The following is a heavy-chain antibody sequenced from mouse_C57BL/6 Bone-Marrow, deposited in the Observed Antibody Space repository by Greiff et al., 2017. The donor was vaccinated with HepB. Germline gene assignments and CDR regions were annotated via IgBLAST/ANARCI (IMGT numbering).Heavy chain of an antibody. CDR1: GFTFSSYA. Sequence: EVKFEESGEGLVKPGGSLKLSCAASGFTFSSYAMSWVRQTPEKRLEWVAYISSGGDYIYYADTVKGRFTISRDNARNTLYLQMSSLKSEDTAMYYCTRDGNYVFDYWGQGTTLTVSS. CDR3: TRDGNYVFDY. V-gene: IGHV5-9-1*02. J-gene: IGHJ2*01. D-gene: IGHD2-1*01. CDR2: ISSGGDYI.